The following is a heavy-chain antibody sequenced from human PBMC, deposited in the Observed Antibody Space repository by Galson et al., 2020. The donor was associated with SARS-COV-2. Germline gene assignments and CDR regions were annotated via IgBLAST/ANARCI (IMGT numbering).Heavy chain of an antibody. V-gene: IGHV1-69*13. Sequence: SVKVSCKASGGTFSSYAISWVRQAPGQGLEWMGGIIPIFGTANYAQKFQGRVTITADESTSTAYMELSSLRSEDTAVYYCAGRDVWFGELSNWFDPWGQGTLVTVSS. J-gene: IGHJ5*02. CDR1: GGTFSSYA. CDR3: AGRDVWFGELSNWFDP. D-gene: IGHD3-10*01. CDR2: IIPIFGTA.